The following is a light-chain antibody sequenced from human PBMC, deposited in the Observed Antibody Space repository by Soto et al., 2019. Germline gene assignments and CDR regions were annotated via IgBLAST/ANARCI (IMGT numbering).Light chain of an antibody. CDR2: GAS. CDR1: QSISSTY. V-gene: IGKV3-20*01. Sequence: EIVLTQSPGTQSLSPGERATLSCRASQSISSTYLAWYQQQPGQAPRLLIYGASSRATGIPDRFSGSGSGTDFTLTISRLEPEDFAVYYCQQFGSSPLTFGGGTKVEIK. CDR3: QQFGSSPLT. J-gene: IGKJ4*01.